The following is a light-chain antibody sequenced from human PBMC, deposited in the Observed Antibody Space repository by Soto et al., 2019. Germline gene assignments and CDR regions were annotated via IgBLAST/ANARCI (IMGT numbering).Light chain of an antibody. CDR2: EVS. J-gene: IGLJ2*01. V-gene: IGLV2-14*01. CDR3: SSYTSSSTPV. CDR1: SSDVGGYNY. Sequence: QSALTQPASVSGSPGQSITISCTGTSSDVGGYNYVSWYQQHAGKAPKLMIYEVSNRPSGVSNRFSGSKSGNTASLTISGLKAEDEADYYCSSYTSSSTPVFGGGTKVTVL.